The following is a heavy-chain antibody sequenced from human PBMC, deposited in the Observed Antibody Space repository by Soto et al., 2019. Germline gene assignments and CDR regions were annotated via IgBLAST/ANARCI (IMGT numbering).Heavy chain of an antibody. CDR1: GGSFSGYY. CDR3: ARGRAYYYGMDV. J-gene: IGHJ6*02. V-gene: IGHV4-34*01. Sequence: SETLSLTCAVYGGSFSGYYWSWIRQPPGKGLEWIGEINHSGSTNYNPPLKSRVTISVDTSKNQFSLKLSSVTAADTAVYYCARGRAYYYGMDVWGQGTTVTVSS. CDR2: INHSGST.